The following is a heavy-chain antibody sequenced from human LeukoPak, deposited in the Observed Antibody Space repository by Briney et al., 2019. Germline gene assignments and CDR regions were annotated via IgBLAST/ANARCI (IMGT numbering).Heavy chain of an antibody. Sequence: GGSLRLSCAASGFTFSSYAMSWVRQAPGKGLEWVSAISGSGGSTYYADSVKGRFTISRDNSKNTLYLQMNSLRAEDTAVHYCAKGERESLWFGDVFDYWGQGTLVTVSS. D-gene: IGHD3-10*01. CDR2: ISGSGGST. CDR1: GFTFSSYA. J-gene: IGHJ4*02. CDR3: AKGERESLWFGDVFDY. V-gene: IGHV3-23*01.